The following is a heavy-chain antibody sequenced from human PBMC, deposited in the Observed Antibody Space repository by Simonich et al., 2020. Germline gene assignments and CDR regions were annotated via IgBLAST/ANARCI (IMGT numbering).Heavy chain of an antibody. J-gene: IGHJ3*02. CDR1: GYTCTGYY. Sequence: QVQLVQSGAEVKKPGASVKVSCKASGYTCTGYYMHWVRQAPGQGLDGMGGINPNSGGTNNAQKFQGRVTMTRDTSISTAYMELSRLRSDDTAVYYCARVSGGTAMVTSTFDIWGQGTMVTVSS. CDR2: INPNSGGT. D-gene: IGHD5-18*01. V-gene: IGHV1-2*02. CDR3: ARVSGGTAMVTSTFDI.